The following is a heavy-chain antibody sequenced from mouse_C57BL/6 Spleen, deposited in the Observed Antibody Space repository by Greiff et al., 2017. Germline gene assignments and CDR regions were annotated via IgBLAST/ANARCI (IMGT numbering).Heavy chain of an antibody. CDR1: GYSITSGYY. CDR2: ISYDGSN. CDR3: ARGATTVVATGFDD. Sequence: EVKLEESGPGLVKPSQSLSLTCSVTGYSITSGYYWNWIRQFPGNKLEWMGYISYDGSNNYNPSLKNRISITRDTSKNQFFLKLNSVTTEDTATYYCARGATTVVATGFDDWGQGTTLTVSS. V-gene: IGHV3-6*01. D-gene: IGHD1-1*01. J-gene: IGHJ2*01.